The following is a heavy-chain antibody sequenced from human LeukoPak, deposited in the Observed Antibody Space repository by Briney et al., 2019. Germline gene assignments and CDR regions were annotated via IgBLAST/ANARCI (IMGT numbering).Heavy chain of an antibody. V-gene: IGHV1-69*06. CDR3: ALSYYDSSGYLYYFDY. Sequence: SVKVSCKASGDTFSSFAVSWVRQAPGQGLEWMGRIIPIFGTANYAQRFQGRVTISADNSLSTAYMELSGLRSEDTAVYYCALSYYDSSGYLYYFDYWGQGTLVTVSS. J-gene: IGHJ4*02. CDR2: IIPIFGTA. D-gene: IGHD3-22*01. CDR1: GDTFSSFA.